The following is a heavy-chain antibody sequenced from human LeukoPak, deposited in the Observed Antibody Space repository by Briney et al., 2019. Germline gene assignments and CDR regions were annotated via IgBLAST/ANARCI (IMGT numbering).Heavy chain of an antibody. Sequence: GGSLRLSCTTSGFSFSTHWMSWVRQAPGKGLEWVANIKKDGTEKAYLDSVKGRFSISRDNAKNSLYLQMNSLRVEDTAVYYCARPQSIMTTLIDSWGSGTLVTVSA. CDR1: GFSFSTHW. CDR3: ARPQSIMTTLIDS. J-gene: IGHJ4*02. D-gene: IGHD4-11*01. V-gene: IGHV3-7*01. CDR2: IKKDGTEK.